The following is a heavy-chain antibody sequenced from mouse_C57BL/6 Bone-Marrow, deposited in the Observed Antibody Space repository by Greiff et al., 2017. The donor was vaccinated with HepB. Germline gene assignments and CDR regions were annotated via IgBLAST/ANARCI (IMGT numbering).Heavy chain of an antibody. D-gene: IGHD2-4*01. Sequence: VQLQQSGPELVKPGASVKISCKASGYSFTGYYMNWVKQSPEKSLEWIGEINPSTGGTTYNQKFKAKATLTVDKSSSTAYMQLKSLTSEDSAVYYCAGYSDSRGYWGQGTTLTVSS. V-gene: IGHV1-42*01. CDR3: AGYSDSRGY. CDR2: INPSTGGT. J-gene: IGHJ2*01. CDR1: GYSFTGYY.